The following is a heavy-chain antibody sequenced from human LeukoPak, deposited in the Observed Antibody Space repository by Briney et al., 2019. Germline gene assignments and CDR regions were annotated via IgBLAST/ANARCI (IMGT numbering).Heavy chain of an antibody. CDR1: GGSFSGYY. CDR2: INHSGST. V-gene: IGHV4-34*01. D-gene: IGHD6-13*01. Sequence: PSETLSLTCAVYGGSFSGYYWSWIRQPPGKGLEWIGEINHSGSTNYNPSLKSRVTISVDTSKNQFSLKLSSVPAADTAVYYCARFLGPAAAGTMEEAGTHYYFDYWGQGTLVTVSS. CDR3: ARFLGPAAAGTMEEAGTHYYFDY. J-gene: IGHJ4*02.